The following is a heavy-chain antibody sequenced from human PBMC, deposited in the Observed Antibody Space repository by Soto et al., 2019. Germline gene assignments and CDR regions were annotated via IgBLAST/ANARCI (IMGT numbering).Heavy chain of an antibody. D-gene: IGHD1-26*01. V-gene: IGHV4-59*08. CDR3: ARSPRTRGGTGGADY. CDR2: IYYSGST. CDR1: GGSISSYY. J-gene: IGHJ4*02. Sequence: SETVSLTCTVSGGSISSYYWSWIRQPPGKGLEWIGYIYYSGSTNYNPSLKSRVTISVDTSKNQFSLKLSSVTAADTAVYYCARSPRTRGGTGGADYWGQGTLVTVSS.